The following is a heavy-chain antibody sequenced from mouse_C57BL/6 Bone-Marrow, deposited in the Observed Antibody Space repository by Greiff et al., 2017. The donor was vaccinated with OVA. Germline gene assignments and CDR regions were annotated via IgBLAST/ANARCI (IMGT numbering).Heavy chain of an antibody. CDR3: ARQKAIYGYAMDD. D-gene: IGHD1-1*02. V-gene: IGHV5-12*01. CDR1: GFTFSDYY. CDR2: ISNGGGST. Sequence: EVNVVDSGGGLVQPGGSLKLSCAASGFTFSDYYMSWVRQTPEKRLEWVAYISNGGGSTYYPDTVKGRFTISRDNAKNTLYLQMSRLKSEDTAMYYGARQKAIYGYAMDDWGQGTSVTVSS. J-gene: IGHJ4*01.